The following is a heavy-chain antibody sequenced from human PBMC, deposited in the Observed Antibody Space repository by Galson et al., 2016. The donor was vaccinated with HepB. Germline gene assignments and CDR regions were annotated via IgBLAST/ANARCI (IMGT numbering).Heavy chain of an antibody. CDR1: GFTFSIYE. CDR2: ISSSGSTI. J-gene: IGHJ4*02. CDR3: ARIFSPYNSGGYYSDY. Sequence: SLRLSCAASGFTFSIYEMNWVRQAPGKGLEWISYISSSGSTIFYADSVKGRFTISRDNAKNSLYLQMNSLRAEDTAVYYCARIFSPYNSGGYYSDYWGQGTPVTVSS. D-gene: IGHD3-22*01. V-gene: IGHV3-48*03.